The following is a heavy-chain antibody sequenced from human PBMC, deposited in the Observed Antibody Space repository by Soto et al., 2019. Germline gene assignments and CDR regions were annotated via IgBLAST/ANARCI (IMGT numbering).Heavy chain of an antibody. CDR3: ARWTVSANNWFDP. V-gene: IGHV3-7*05. Sequence: EVQLVESGGGLVRPGGSLRLSCAASGFTFSSYWWTWFRQAPGKGLEWVANIRQDGGQIDYVDSVKGRFTISRDNAKNSLYLQMNSLRAEDTAVYYCARWTVSANNWFDPWGQGTLVTVSS. D-gene: IGHD2-8*01. J-gene: IGHJ5*02. CDR2: IRQDGGQI. CDR1: GFTFSSYW.